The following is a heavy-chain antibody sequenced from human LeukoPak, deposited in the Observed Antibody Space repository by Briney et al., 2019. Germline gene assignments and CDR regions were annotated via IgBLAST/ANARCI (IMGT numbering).Heavy chain of an antibody. CDR2: SDYSGGT. V-gene: IGHV4-39*01. CDR1: GGSISSSGYY. J-gene: IGHJ4*02. D-gene: IGHD4-17*01. CDR3: ARDFGDFRTDY. Sequence: SSETLSLTCTVSGGSISSSGYYWAWIRQSPGKGLEWIGSSDYSGGTTYNPSLKSRVTVSVDTSKNQFYLKLTSVTAPDTAIYYCARDFGDFRTDYWGQGTLVTVSS.